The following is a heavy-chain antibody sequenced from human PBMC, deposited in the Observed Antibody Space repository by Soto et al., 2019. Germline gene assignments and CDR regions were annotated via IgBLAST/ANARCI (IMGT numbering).Heavy chain of an antibody. V-gene: IGHV5-51*01. J-gene: IGHJ4*02. CDR1: GYSFISFW. D-gene: IGHD1-1*01. CDR3: AIYGTSWSYFDH. CDR2: IFPGDSDT. Sequence: GESLKISCKASGYSFISFWIGWVRQMPGKGLEWMGIIFPGDSDTRYSPSFQGQVTISADKSINTAYLQWRSLKASDTAMYYCAIYGTSWSYFDHWGQGTLVTVSS.